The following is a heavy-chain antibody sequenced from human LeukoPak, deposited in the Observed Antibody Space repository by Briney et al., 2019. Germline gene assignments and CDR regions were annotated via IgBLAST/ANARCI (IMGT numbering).Heavy chain of an antibody. CDR3: ARDYYDSSGSDY. J-gene: IGHJ4*02. CDR2: INPNSGGT. D-gene: IGHD3-22*01. CDR1: GYTFTGYY. Sequence: ASVKVSCKASGYTFTGYYMHWVRQAPGQGLEWMGRINPNSGGTNYAQKLQGRVTMTTDTSTSTAYMELRSLRSDDTAVYYCARDYYDSSGSDYWGQGTLVTVSS. V-gene: IGHV1-2*06.